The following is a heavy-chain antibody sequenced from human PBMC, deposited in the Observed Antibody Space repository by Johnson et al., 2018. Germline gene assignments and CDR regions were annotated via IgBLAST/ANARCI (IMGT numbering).Heavy chain of an antibody. CDR2: ISSSSSYI. CDR3: ARDTGGWRNWFDP. D-gene: IGHD6-19*01. CDR1: GFTFSSYS. J-gene: IGHJ5*02. V-gene: IGHV3-21*01. Sequence: VQLVQSGGGLVKPGGSRRLSCAASGFTFSSYSMNWVRQAPGKGLEWVSSISSSSSYIYYADSVKGRFTISRDNSKNTLYMQMNSLRAEDTAVYYCARDTGGWRNWFDPWGQGTLVTVSS.